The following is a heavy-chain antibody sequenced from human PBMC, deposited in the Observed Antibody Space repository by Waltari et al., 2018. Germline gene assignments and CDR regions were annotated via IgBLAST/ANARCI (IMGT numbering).Heavy chain of an antibody. Sequence: QVQLQESGPGLVKPSETLSLTCTVSGGSISSYYWSWIRQPAGKGLEWVGRIYTSGSTNYNPSLKSRVTMSVDTSKNQFSLKLSSVTAADTAVYYCARDLIGYCSGGSCYSGYYYYYYMDVWGKGTTVTISS. V-gene: IGHV4-4*07. CDR1: GGSISSYY. CDR3: ARDLIGYCSGGSCYSGYYYYYYMDV. D-gene: IGHD2-15*01. CDR2: IYTSGST. J-gene: IGHJ6*03.